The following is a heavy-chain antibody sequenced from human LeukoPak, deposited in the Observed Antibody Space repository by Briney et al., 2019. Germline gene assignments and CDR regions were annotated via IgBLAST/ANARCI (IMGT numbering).Heavy chain of an antibody. CDR2: IRSKAYGRTP. V-gene: IGHV3-49*03. CDR1: GFNPGDYL. CDR3: GSGSGWYSPDY. D-gene: IGHD6-19*01. Sequence: GGSLRLSCTVSGFNPGDYLMHWFRQAPGKGLEWVGLIRSKAYGRTPEYAGSVRGRFTNSRDDSKSIVHLQMNSLKTEESVVYYCGSGSGWYSPDYWGQGTLVTVSS. J-gene: IGHJ4*02.